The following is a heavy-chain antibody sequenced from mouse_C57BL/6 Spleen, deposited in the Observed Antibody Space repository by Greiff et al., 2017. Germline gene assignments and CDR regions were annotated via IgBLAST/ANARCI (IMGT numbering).Heavy chain of an antibody. CDR2: IDPNGGGT. CDR1: GYTFTSYW. CDR3: ARSGDYDLYAMDD. Sequence: QVQLKQPGAELVKPGASVKLSCKASGYTFTSYWMHWVKQRPGRGLEWIGRIDPNGGGTKYNEKFKSKATLTVDKPSSTAYMQLSSLTSEDSAVYYCARSGDYDLYAMDDWGQGTSVTVSS. J-gene: IGHJ4*01. D-gene: IGHD2-4*01. V-gene: IGHV1-72*01.